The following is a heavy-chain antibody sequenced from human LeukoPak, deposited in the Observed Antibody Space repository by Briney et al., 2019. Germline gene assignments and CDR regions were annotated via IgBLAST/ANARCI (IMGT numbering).Heavy chain of an antibody. Sequence: SETLSLTCTVSGGLISISTYYWGWIRQPPGKGLEWIGEINHSGSTNYNPSLKSRVTISVDTSKNQFSLKLSSVTAADTAVYYCARLVKEGQRRRRFDPWGQGTLVTVSS. CDR2: INHSGST. CDR1: GGLISISTYY. D-gene: IGHD6-25*01. V-gene: IGHV4-39*07. J-gene: IGHJ5*02. CDR3: ARLVKEGQRRRRFDP.